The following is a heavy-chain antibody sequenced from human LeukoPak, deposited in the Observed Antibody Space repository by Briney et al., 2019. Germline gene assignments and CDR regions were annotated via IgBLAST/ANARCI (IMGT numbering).Heavy chain of an antibody. J-gene: IGHJ4*02. CDR1: GFTFSSSG. CDR3: AKETRGSYSDY. Sequence: GGSLRLSCAASGFTFSSSGMHWVRQAPGKGLEWVAFIRYDGTSKYYADSVKGRFTISRDNSKNTVYLQMHSLRAEDTAVYYCAKETRGSYSDYWGQGTLVTVSS. CDR2: IRYDGTSK. V-gene: IGHV3-30*02. D-gene: IGHD1-26*01.